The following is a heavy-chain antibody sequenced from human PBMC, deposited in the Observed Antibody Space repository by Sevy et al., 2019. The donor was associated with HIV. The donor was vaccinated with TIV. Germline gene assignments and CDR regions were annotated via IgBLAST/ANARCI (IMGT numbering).Heavy chain of an antibody. CDR2: IWYDGSNK. V-gene: IGHV3-33*06. CDR3: AKVGTMIVVVTPLSYFDY. CDR1: GFTFSSYG. Sequence: GGSLRLSCAASGFTFSSYGMHWVRQAPGKGLEWVAVIWYDGSNKYYADSVKGRFTISRDNSKNTLYLQMNSLGAEDTAVYYCAKVGTMIVVVTPLSYFDYWGQGTLVTVSS. J-gene: IGHJ4*02. D-gene: IGHD3-22*01.